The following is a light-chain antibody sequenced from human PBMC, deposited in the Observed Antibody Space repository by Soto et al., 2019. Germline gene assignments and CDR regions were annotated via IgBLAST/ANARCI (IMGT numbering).Light chain of an antibody. CDR2: GAS. V-gene: IGKV3-15*01. J-gene: IGKJ4*01. CDR1: QSVSSN. Sequence: IVMTQSPATLSVSPGERATLSCMASQSVSSNLAWYQQKPGQAPRLLIYGASTRATGIPARFSGSGSGTEFTLTISSLQSEDFAVYYCQQYNNWPPSTFGGGTKVDIK. CDR3: QQYNNWPPST.